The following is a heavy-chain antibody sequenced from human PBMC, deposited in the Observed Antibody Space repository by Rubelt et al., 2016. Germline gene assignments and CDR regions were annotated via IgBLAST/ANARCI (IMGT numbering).Heavy chain of an antibody. CDR3: ARDWNGDHVSEL. CDR2: VSYSGST. V-gene: IGHV4-39*07. Sequence: QLQLQESGPGLLKPSETLSLICTVSGGSIRSSGYYWGWIRQPPGKGLEWIGSVSYSGSTYYNQSLKSRVTVSSDTPKNHFPLEVRSVTAADTAVYYCARDWNGDHVSELWGQGTLVTVSS. D-gene: IGHD4-17*01. J-gene: IGHJ4*02. CDR1: GGSIRSSGYY.